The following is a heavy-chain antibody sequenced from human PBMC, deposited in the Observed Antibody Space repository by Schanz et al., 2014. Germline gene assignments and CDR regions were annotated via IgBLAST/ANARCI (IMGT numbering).Heavy chain of an antibody. D-gene: IGHD3-22*01. CDR3: PRDYESDFHPPRHDAFDV. CDR1: GFNFANHA. J-gene: IGHJ3*01. CDR2: ISSDGSKK. Sequence: QVQLVESGGGVVQPERSLRLSCAASGFNFANHAIHWVRQGQGNGLQWVAVISSDGSKKLYADSVKARFTISRDSSKNPLYLQINSGRVKDTAVYYCPRDYESDFHPPRHDAFDVWGQGTVVTVSS. V-gene: IGHV3-33*05.